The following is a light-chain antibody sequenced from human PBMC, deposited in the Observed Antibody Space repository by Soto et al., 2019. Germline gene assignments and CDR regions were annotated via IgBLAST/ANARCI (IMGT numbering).Light chain of an antibody. Sequence: DIQMTQSPSSLSASVGDRVTITCRASQSISSYLNWYQQKPGKAHKLLIYAASSLQSGVPSRFSGSGSGTDFTLTISILQPEDFATYYCQQSYSTPQFGQGTKVEIK. CDR3: QQSYSTPQ. V-gene: IGKV1-39*01. CDR2: AAS. CDR1: QSISSY. J-gene: IGKJ1*01.